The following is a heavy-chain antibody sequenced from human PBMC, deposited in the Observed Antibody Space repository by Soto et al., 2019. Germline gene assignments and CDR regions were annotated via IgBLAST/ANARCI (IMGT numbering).Heavy chain of an antibody. CDR1: GYTFTRYG. CDR2: ISAYNGNT. D-gene: IGHD2-21*02. CDR3: ARVGDVGMLGGTAIHDFDY. J-gene: IGHJ4*02. Sequence: ASVKVSCKASGYTFTRYGISWVRQAPGQGLEGMGWISAYNGNTNYAQKLQGRVTMTTDTSTSTAYMELRSRRSDDTAVYFCARVGDVGMLGGTAIHDFDYWGQGTLVTVSS. V-gene: IGHV1-18*04.